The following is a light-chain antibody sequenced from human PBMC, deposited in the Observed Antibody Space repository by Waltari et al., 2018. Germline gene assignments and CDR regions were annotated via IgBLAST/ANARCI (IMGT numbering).Light chain of an antibody. Sequence: QSALTQPRSVSGSPGQPVTLSCTGTSTDVGGYDYVSWYQQHPGKAPKLIISDVDKRPSGVSDRFSGSKSGNTASLTISGLQVDDEASYYCCSFAGNYTLLFGGGTNLTVL. CDR1: STDVGGYDY. V-gene: IGLV2-11*01. CDR3: CSFAGNYTLL. J-gene: IGLJ2*01. CDR2: DVD.